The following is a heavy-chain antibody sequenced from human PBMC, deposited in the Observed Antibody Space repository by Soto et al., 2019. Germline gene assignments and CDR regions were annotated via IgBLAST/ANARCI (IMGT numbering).Heavy chain of an antibody. CDR1: GGTFSSYT. Sequence: QVQLVQSGAEVKKPGSSVKVSCKASGGTFSSYTISWVRQAPGQGLEWMGRIIPILGIANYAQKFQGRVRITADKSTSTAYMELSSLRSEDTAVYYCAYYYDSSGYYYYYGMDVWGQGTTVTVSS. V-gene: IGHV1-69*02. CDR2: IIPILGIA. D-gene: IGHD3-22*01. CDR3: AYYYDSSGYYYYYGMDV. J-gene: IGHJ6*02.